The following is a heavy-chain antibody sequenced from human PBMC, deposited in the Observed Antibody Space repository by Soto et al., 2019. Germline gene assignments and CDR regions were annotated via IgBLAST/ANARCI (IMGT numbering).Heavy chain of an antibody. CDR3: VRGHGWFDP. J-gene: IGHJ5*02. V-gene: IGHV3-7*04. CDR1: GFTFSDYW. Sequence: QLVESGGGLVQPGGSLRLSCAASGFTFSDYWMSWVRQAPGKGLEWVANIKQDGSEKDYVDSVKGRFTISRDNAKNSLFLQMNSLRAEDTAVYLCVRGHGWFDPWGQGTLVTVSS. CDR2: IKQDGSEK.